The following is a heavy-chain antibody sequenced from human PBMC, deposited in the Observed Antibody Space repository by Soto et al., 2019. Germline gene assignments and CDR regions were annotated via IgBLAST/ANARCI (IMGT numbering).Heavy chain of an antibody. Sequence: SETLSLTCAVYVGSFSGYYWSWIRQPPGKGLEWIGEINHSGSTNYNPSLKSRVTISVDTSKNQFSLKLSSVTAADTAVYYCAREGGGSWQRATYWFDPWGQGTLVTVSS. CDR1: VGSFSGYY. D-gene: IGHD6-13*01. J-gene: IGHJ5*02. V-gene: IGHV4-34*01. CDR2: INHSGST. CDR3: AREGGGSWQRATYWFDP.